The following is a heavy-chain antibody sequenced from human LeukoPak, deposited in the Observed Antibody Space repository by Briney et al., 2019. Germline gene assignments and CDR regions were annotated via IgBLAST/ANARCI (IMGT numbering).Heavy chain of an antibody. J-gene: IGHJ5*02. V-gene: IGHV3-21*01. CDR1: GFTFSSYS. CDR3: ARDVFYYGSGTRNWFDP. CDR2: ISSSSSYI. Sequence: GGSLRLSCAASGFTFSSYSMNWVRQAPGKGLEWVSSISSSSSYIYYADSVKGRFTISRDNAKNSLYLQMNSLRAEDTAVYYYARDVFYYGSGTRNWFDPWGQGTLVTVSS. D-gene: IGHD3-10*01.